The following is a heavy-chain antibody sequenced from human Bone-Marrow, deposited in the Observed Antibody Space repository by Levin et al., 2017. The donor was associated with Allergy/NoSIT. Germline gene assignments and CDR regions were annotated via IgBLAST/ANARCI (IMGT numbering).Heavy chain of an antibody. CDR1: GFSFSSST. J-gene: IGHJ4*02. V-gene: IGHV3-64D*06. CDR3: VKSTMFRGGIFDH. D-gene: IGHD3-10*01. Sequence: GGSLRLSCSASGFSFSSSTMHWVRQAPGKGLEHVSAIDSNGRSTDYAGSVKGRFTISRDNSKNALHLQMTSLRAEDTAMYYCVKSTMFRGGIFDHWGQGTLVTVSS. CDR2: IDSNGRST.